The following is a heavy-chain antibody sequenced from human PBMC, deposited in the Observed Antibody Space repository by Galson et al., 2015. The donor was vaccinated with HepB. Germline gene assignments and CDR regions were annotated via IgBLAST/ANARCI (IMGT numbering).Heavy chain of an antibody. CDR2: IIPIFATG. CDR1: GGSFSNYV. CDR3: AREGGRGVQWFGELIS. J-gene: IGHJ4*01. V-gene: IGHV1-69*13. Sequence: SVKVSCKASGGSFSNYVISWVRQAPGQGLEWMGGIIPIFATGKYAQKFQGRATITADQSTNTAYMELSSLRYEDTAVYYCAREGGRGVQWFGELISWGQGTLVTVSS. D-gene: IGHD3-10*01.